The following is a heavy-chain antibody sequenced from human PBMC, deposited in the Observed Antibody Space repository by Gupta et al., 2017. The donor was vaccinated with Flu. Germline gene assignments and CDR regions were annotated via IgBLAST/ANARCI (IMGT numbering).Heavy chain of an antibody. Sequence: EVQLVESGGGLVQPGRSLRLSCAASGFTFDDYAMHWVRQAPGKGLEWVSGISWNSGSIGYADSVKGRVTISRDNAKNSLYLQMNSLRAEDTALDYCAKDRMVRGADIPDYFDYWGQGTLVTVSS. D-gene: IGHD3-10*01. CDR2: ISWNSGSI. CDR1: GFTFDDYA. V-gene: IGHV3-9*01. J-gene: IGHJ4*02. CDR3: AKDRMVRGADIPDYFDY.